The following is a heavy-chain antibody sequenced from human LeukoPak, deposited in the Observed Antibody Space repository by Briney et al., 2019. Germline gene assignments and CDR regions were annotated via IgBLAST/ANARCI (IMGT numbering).Heavy chain of an antibody. V-gene: IGHV4-39*01. J-gene: IGHJ3*02. CDR3: ARPLSSPYDFWSGYRNDAFDI. Sequence: PSETLSLTCTVSGGSISGSSYYWGWIRQPPGKGLEWIGSIYYSGSTYYNPSLKSRVTISVDTSKNQFSLKLSSVTAADTAVYYCARPLSSPYDFWSGYRNDAFDIWGQGTMVTVSS. CDR2: IYYSGST. CDR1: GGSISGSSYY. D-gene: IGHD3-3*01.